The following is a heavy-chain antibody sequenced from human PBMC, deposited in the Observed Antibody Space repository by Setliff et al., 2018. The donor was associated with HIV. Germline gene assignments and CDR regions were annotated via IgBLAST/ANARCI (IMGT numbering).Heavy chain of an antibody. J-gene: IGHJ3*02. CDR1: GGSISSDSYY. V-gene: IGHV4-61*09. Sequence: PPETLSLTCTVSGGSISSDSYYWSWIRQPAGKGLEWVGHIYTSGSTYNNPSLKSRVTISLDTSKNQFSLKLSSVTAADTAVYFCAGSSPSVVDAFDIWGQGTTVTVS. CDR3: AGSSPSVVDAFDI. D-gene: IGHD6-6*01. CDR2: IYTSGST.